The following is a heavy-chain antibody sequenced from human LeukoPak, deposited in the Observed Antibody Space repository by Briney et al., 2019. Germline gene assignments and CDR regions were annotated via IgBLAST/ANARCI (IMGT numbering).Heavy chain of an antibody. CDR1: GFTFTSNA. V-gene: IGHV3-23*01. Sequence: GGSLRLSCEAPGFTFTSNAMSGVRRAPGKGRGWFSSISGNGGSTNNADSVKGRFTISRDNSKNTLYLQMNSLRAEDTAVYYCAKDGGYTSGCHGDWGQGTLVTVSS. CDR3: AKDGGYTSGCHGD. J-gene: IGHJ4*02. CDR2: ISGNGGST. D-gene: IGHD6-19*01.